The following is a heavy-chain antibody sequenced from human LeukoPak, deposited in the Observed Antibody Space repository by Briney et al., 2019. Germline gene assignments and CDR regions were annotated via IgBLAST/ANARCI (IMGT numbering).Heavy chain of an antibody. J-gene: IGHJ5*02. Sequence: ASVKVSFKASGYTFTSYDINWVRLATGQGLEWMGWMNPNSCNTGYAQKFQGRVTMTRNTAISTADMELSSLRSEDTAVYYCAREESGITGTSGGFDPWGQGTLVTVSS. D-gene: IGHD1-20*01. V-gene: IGHV1-8*01. CDR3: AREESGITGTSGGFDP. CDR1: GYTFTSYD. CDR2: MNPNSCNT.